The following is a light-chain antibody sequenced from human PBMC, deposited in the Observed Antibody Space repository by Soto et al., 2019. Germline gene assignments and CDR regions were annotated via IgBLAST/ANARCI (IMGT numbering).Light chain of an antibody. V-gene: IGKV3-11*01. CDR2: DAS. Sequence: EIVLTQSPATLSLSPGERATLSCRASQSVGSSLAWYQQKPGQAPRLLIYDASNRATGIPARFSGSGSGTDFTLTISSLEPEDFAVYYCEQYGSSPRTFGQGTKVEIK. CDR3: EQYGSSPRT. CDR1: QSVGSS. J-gene: IGKJ1*01.